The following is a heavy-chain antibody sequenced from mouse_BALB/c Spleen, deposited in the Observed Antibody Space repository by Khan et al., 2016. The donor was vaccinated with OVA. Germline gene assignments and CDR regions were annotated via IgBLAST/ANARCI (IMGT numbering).Heavy chain of an antibody. CDR2: INPYNDYT. CDR1: GYTFTNHH. J-gene: IGHJ3*01. CDR3: ANPRQLGLMGWFAY. D-gene: IGHD3-2*01. Sequence: LQQSGAELVRPGASVKISCKAFGYTFTNHHINWVKQRPGQGLDWIGYINPYNDYTNYNQEFKDKATLTVDKSSSTAYMELSSLTSEDSAVYYGANPRQLGLMGWFAYWGQGTLVTVSA. V-gene: IGHV1S45*01.